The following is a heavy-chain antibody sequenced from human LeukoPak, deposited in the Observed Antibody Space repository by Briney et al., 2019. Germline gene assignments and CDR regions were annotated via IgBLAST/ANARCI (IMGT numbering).Heavy chain of an antibody. CDR1: GFTFSGDW. V-gene: IGHV3-7*05. D-gene: IGHD1-26*01. CDR3: ARWPDSGTHGMDV. J-gene: IGHJ6*02. Sequence: GGSLRLSCAASGFTFSGDWMNWVRRAPGKGLEWVANIKEDGSEKNYVDSVKGRFTISRDNARNSMFLQMNTLRAEDTAVYYCARWPDSGTHGMDVWGQGTTVTVS. CDR2: IKEDGSEK.